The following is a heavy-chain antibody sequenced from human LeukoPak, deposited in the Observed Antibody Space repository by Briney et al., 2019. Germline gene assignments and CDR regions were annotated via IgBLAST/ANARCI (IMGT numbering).Heavy chain of an antibody. CDR1: GFTFGDYA. CDR3: TRVSLVAASVFFDY. D-gene: IGHD2-15*01. Sequence: PGGSLRLSCTASGFTFGDYAMSWVRQAPGKGLEWVSFIRSKAYGGTTEYAASVIGRFTISRDDSKSIAYLQMNSLKTEDTAVYYCTRVSLVAASVFFDYWGQGTLVTVSS. J-gene: IGHJ4*02. V-gene: IGHV3-49*04. CDR2: IRSKAYGGTT.